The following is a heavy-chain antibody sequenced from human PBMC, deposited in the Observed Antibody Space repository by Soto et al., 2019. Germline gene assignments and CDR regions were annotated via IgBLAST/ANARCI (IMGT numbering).Heavy chain of an antibody. D-gene: IGHD6-19*01. V-gene: IGHV3-23*01. CDR2: LSGSLNSA. CDR3: ARDDSSGWYAFDI. Sequence: VGSLRLSCAAGGFTFRDYAMSWVRQAPVKGLEWVSTLSGSLNSAFYADSVKVRFTISRDSSDNILYLQMNSLRDEDKAVYYCARDDSSGWYAFDIWGQGTMVTVSS. CDR1: GFTFRDYA. J-gene: IGHJ3*02.